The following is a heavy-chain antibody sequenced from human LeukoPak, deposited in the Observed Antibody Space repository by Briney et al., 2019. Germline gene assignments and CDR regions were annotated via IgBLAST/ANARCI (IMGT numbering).Heavy chain of an antibody. J-gene: IGHJ6*02. V-gene: IGHV1-2*02. CDR2: INPKSGGI. Sequence: ASVKVSCKASGYTFTDYYIHWVRQAPGQGLEWMGWINPKSGGIEYAQKFRGRVTMTRDTSITTVYMELSSLRSDDTAVFYCARAVTKLPPFYGMDVWGQGTTVTVSS. CDR1: GYTFTDYY. CDR3: ARAVTKLPPFYGMDV. D-gene: IGHD4-17*01.